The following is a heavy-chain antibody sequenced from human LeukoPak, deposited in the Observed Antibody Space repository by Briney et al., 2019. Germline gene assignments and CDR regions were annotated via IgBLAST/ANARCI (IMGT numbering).Heavy chain of an antibody. CDR3: ARAKFDSSGYYYRGFDI. CDR1: GFIFSDYY. Sequence: PGGSLRLSCAASGFIFSDYYMGWIRQAPGRGLEWVSYISDSGSNIYCTDSVKGRFTMSRDNAKKSLYLQMNSLRAEDTAVYYCARAKFDSSGYYYRGFDIWGQGTMVTVSS. D-gene: IGHD3-22*01. CDR2: ISDSGSNI. J-gene: IGHJ3*02. V-gene: IGHV3-11*04.